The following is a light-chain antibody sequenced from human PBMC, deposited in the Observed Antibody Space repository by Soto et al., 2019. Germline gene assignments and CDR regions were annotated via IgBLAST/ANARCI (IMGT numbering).Light chain of an antibody. CDR1: QNVRGSY. CDR2: EAS. V-gene: IGKV3-20*01. CDR3: QQYGDSPHT. J-gene: IGKJ2*01. Sequence: ELVLTQSPGTLSLSPGERFALSCRASQNVRGSYLAWYQQKPGQAPRLLIYEASRRPPGIPDRFSGSGSGTDFILTITRLEPEDLALYFCQQYGDSPHTFGQGTKLEIK.